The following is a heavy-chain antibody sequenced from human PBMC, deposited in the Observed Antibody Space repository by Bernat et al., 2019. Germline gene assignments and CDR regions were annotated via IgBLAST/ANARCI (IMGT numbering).Heavy chain of an antibody. V-gene: IGHV1-69*06. Sequence: QVQLVQSGAEVKKPGSSVKVSCKASGGTFSSYAISWVRQAPGQGLEWMGGSIPIFGTANYAQKFQGRVTITADKSTSTAYMELSSLRSESTAVYSCASMYSRSWYRADYWGQGPLVTVSS. D-gene: IGHD6-13*01. CDR2: SIPIFGTA. CDR1: GGTFSSYA. J-gene: IGHJ4*02. CDR3: ASMYSRSWYRADY.